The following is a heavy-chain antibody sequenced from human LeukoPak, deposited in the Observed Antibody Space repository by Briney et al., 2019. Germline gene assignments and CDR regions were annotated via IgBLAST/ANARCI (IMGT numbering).Heavy chain of an antibody. J-gene: IGHJ1*01. Sequence: SSETLSLTCTVSGGSISSGGYFWSWTRQHPGKGLEWIGYIYYSGSTYYNPSLKGRVTISVDTSKNQFSLRLSSVTAADTAIYYCASVSYDTSLQHWGQGTLVTVSS. CDR2: IYYSGST. CDR1: GGSISSGGYF. CDR3: ASVSYDTSLQH. D-gene: IGHD3-22*01. V-gene: IGHV4-31*03.